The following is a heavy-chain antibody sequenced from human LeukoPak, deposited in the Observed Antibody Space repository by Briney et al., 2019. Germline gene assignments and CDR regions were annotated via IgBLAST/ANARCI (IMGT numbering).Heavy chain of an antibody. V-gene: IGHV3-23*01. Sequence: GRSLRLSCAVSGITLSNYGMSWIRQAPGKGLEWVAGLSGSGGGTNYADSVQGRFTISRDNPKNTLYLQMNSLRAEDTAVYFCAKRGVVIRVFLVGFHKEAYYFDSWGQGALVTVSS. CDR2: LSGSGGGT. CDR1: GITLSNYG. D-gene: IGHD3-10*01. J-gene: IGHJ4*02. CDR3: AKRGVVIRVFLVGFHKEAYYFDS.